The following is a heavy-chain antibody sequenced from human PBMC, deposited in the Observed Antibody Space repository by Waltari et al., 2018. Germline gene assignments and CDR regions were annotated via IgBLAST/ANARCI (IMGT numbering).Heavy chain of an antibody. V-gene: IGHV1-2*06. Sequence: VQMVPSGAEVKKPGASVQVSCQASGYTFPGYYMHWGRQAPGQGLEWMGRINPNSGGTNYAQKFQGRVTMTRDTSISTAYMELSRLRSDDTAVYYCAREGSGSYYGYWGQGTLVTVSS. J-gene: IGHJ4*02. CDR1: GYTFPGYY. D-gene: IGHD3-10*01. CDR3: AREGSGSYYGY. CDR2: INPNSGGT.